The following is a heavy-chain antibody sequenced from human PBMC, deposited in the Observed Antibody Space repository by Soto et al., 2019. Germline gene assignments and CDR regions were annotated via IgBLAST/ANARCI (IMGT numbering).Heavy chain of an antibody. CDR2: IKSKTDGGTT. J-gene: IGHJ4*02. Sequence: PGGSLRLSCAAYGFTFSNAWMNWVRQAPGKGLEWVGRIKSKTDGGTTDYAAPVKGRFTISRDDSKNTLYLQMNSLKTEDTAVYYCTTDYEADGGGDSRGPFDYWGQGTLVTVSS. D-gene: IGHD2-21*02. CDR1: GFTFSNAW. V-gene: IGHV3-15*07. CDR3: TTDYEADGGGDSRGPFDY.